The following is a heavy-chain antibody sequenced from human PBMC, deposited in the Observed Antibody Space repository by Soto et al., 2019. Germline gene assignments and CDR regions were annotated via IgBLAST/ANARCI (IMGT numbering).Heavy chain of an antibody. CDR3: ARDTGGYSGETDYYYGMDV. CDR2: ISSSSSYI. CDR1: GFTFSSYS. V-gene: IGHV3-21*01. J-gene: IGHJ6*02. Sequence: GGSLRLSCAASGFTFSSYSMNWVRQAPGKGLEWVSSISSSSSYIYYADSVKGRFTISRDNAKNSLYLQMNSLRAEDTAVYYCARDTGGYSGETDYYYGMDVWGQGTTVTVSS. D-gene: IGHD5-12*01.